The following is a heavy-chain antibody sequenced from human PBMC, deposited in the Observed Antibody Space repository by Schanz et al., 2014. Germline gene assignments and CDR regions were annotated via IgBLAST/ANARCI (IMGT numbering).Heavy chain of an antibody. J-gene: IGHJ4*02. Sequence: EVQLVESGGGLVQPGGSLRLSCAVSGFIVRSNYMTWVRQAPGKGLEWVSFVHPGGSTYYPDSVKGRFTISRDSYKNTLYLQMNSLRPEDTAIYYCAKNQYDDVDLSSFYFDFWGQGTLVTVSS. CDR1: GFIVRSNY. D-gene: IGHD3-10*02. CDR2: VHPGGST. V-gene: IGHV3-66*01. CDR3: AKNQYDDVDLSSFYFDF.